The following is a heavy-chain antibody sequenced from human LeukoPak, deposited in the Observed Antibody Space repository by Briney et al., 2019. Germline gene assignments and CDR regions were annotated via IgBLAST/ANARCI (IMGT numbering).Heavy chain of an antibody. CDR2: ISSSSSYI. J-gene: IGHJ4*02. CDR1: GFTFSSYS. D-gene: IGHD2-15*01. CDR3: ARDTYCSGGSCYSGHFDY. Sequence: GGFLRLSCAASGFTFSSYSMNWVRQAPGKGLEWVSSISSSSSYIYYADSVKGRFTISRDNAKNSLYLQMNSLRAEDAAVYYCARDTYCSGGSCYSGHFDYWGQGTLVTVSS. V-gene: IGHV3-21*01.